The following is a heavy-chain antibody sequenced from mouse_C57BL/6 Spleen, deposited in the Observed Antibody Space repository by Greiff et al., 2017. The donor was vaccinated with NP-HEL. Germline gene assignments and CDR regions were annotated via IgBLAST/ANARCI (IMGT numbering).Heavy chain of an antibody. CDR3: ARNYFGSSPLFAY. V-gene: IGHV1-9*01. J-gene: IGHJ3*01. CDR1: GYTFTGYW. CDR2: ILPGSGST. D-gene: IGHD1-1*01. Sequence: VQLQQSGAELMKPGASVKLSCKATGYTFTGYWIEWVKQRPGHGLEWIGEILPGSGSTNYNEKFKGKATFTADTSSNKAYMQLSSLATEDSALYSCARNYFGSSPLFAYWGQGTLVTVSA.